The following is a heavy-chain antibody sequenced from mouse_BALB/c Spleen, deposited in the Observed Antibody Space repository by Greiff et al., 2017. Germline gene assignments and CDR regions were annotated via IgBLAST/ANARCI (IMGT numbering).Heavy chain of an antibody. CDR1: GFTFSDYY. V-gene: IGHV5-4*02. Sequence: DVMLVESGGGLVKPGGSLKLSCAASGFTFSDYYMYWVRQTPEKRLEWVATISDGGSYTYYPDSVKGRFTISRDNAKNNLYLQMSSLKSEDTAMYYCARDLPFACWGQGTLVTVSA. CDR3: ARDLPFAC. J-gene: IGHJ3*01. CDR2: ISDGGSYT.